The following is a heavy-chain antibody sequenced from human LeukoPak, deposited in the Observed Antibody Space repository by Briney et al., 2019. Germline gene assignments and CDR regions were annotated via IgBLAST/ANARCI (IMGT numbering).Heavy chain of an antibody. D-gene: IGHD6-19*01. V-gene: IGHV4-38-2*02. Sequence: SETLSLTCTVSGYSISSGYYWGWIRQPPGKGLEWIGSIYHSGSTYYNPSLKSRVTISVDTSKNQFSLKLSSVTAADTAVYYCARDLRSGWYVRFDYWGQGTLVTVSS. CDR1: GYSISSGYY. CDR2: IYHSGST. J-gene: IGHJ4*02. CDR3: ARDLRSGWYVRFDY.